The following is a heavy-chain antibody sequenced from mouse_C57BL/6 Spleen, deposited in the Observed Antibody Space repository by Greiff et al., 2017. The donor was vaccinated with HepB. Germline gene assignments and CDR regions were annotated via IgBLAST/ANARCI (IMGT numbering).Heavy chain of an antibody. V-gene: IGHV7-4*01. CDR1: GFTFTDYY. Sequence: EVKLMDSGGGLVQPGASLRLSCAASGFTFTDYYMSWVRQPPGKAPEWLALIRNKANGYTTEYTASVKGRFTISRDNSPNILYLQMNTLMAEDSATYYCFKAVDLLWYQGYYAMDYWGQGTSVTVSS. J-gene: IGHJ4*01. CDR2: IRNKANGYTT. D-gene: IGHD2-1*01. CDR3: FKAVDLLWYQGYYAMDY.